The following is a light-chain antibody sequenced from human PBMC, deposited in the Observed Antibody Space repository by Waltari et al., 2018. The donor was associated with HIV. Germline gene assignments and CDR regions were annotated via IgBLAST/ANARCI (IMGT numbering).Light chain of an antibody. Sequence: SYALTQPPSVYVSPGQTAGITCSGDVLSRQYPYWYRQKPGQAPVMVIYRDTERPSGIPGRFSGSKSGTTVTLTIGGVQAEDEADYYCQSADNSGPHVVFGGGTTLTVL. V-gene: IGLV3-25*03. CDR2: RDT. CDR3: QSADNSGPHVV. CDR1: VLSRQY. J-gene: IGLJ2*01.